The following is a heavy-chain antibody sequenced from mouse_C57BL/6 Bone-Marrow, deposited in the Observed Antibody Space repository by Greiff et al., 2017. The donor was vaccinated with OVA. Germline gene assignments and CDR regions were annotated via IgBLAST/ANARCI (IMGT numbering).Heavy chain of an antibody. D-gene: IGHD1-1*01. J-gene: IGHJ1*03. Sequence: QVQLKQSGAELVKPGASVKMSCKASGYTFTSYWITWVKQRPGQGLEWIGDIYPGSGSTNYNEKFKSKATLTVDTSSSTAYMQLSSLTSEDSAVYYCARFITTVSWYFDVWGTGTTVTVSS. CDR2: IYPGSGST. CDR1: GYTFTSYW. CDR3: ARFITTVSWYFDV. V-gene: IGHV1-55*01.